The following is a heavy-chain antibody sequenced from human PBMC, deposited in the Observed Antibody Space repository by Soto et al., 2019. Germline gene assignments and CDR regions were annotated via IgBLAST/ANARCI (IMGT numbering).Heavy chain of an antibody. V-gene: IGHV4-31*03. D-gene: IGHD1-1*01. J-gene: IGHJ4*02. CDR3: ARDMGDGYNSLDY. CDR1: GGSISSGGYY. Sequence: SDTLSLTCPVSGGSISSGGYYWSWIRQHPGKGLEWIGYIYYSGSTYYNPSLKSRVTISVDTSKNQFSLKLSSVTAADTAVYYCARDMGDGYNSLDYWGQGTLVTVSS. CDR2: IYYSGST.